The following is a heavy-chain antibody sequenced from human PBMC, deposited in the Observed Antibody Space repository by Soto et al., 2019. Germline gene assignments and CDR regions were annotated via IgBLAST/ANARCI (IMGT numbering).Heavy chain of an antibody. D-gene: IGHD1-26*01. V-gene: IGHV3-64D*06. Sequence: HPGGSLRLSCSASGFTFSEYAMHWVRQAPGKEQENVSGISNKADKTYYGNNEKGRFTISRDNSKDNLFLQVSSLRVEDTAVYYCVKDRGKVVRDFDSWGQGTLVTVSS. CDR2: ISNKADKT. CDR3: VKDRGKVVRDFDS. CDR1: GFTFSEYA. J-gene: IGHJ4*02.